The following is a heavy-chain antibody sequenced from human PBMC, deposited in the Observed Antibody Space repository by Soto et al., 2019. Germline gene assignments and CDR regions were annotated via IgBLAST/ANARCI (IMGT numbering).Heavy chain of an antibody. V-gene: IGHV4-59*01. CDR3: ARLQWLRRRFYFDY. CDR1: GGSISSSY. D-gene: IGHD6-19*01. CDR2: FHDSGNT. J-gene: IGHJ4*02. Sequence: QVQLQESGPGLVKPSETLSLTCTVFGGSISSSYWSWIRQPPGKGLEWIGYFHDSGNTNYNPSLKTRVIISVHTSTSQFSLNLAPVTAADTAVYYCARLQWLRRRFYFDYWGQGALVTVSS.